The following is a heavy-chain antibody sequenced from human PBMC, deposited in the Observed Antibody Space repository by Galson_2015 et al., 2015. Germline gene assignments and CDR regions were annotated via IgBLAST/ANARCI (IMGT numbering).Heavy chain of an antibody. Sequence: SLRLSCAASGFTFSNSAMGWVRQAPGKGLEWVSSISGRGDSTFFADSVKGRFTISRYNSKNTLFLQMNSLRAEDTAVYYCVASGGAELDYWGQGTLVTVSP. J-gene: IGHJ4*02. D-gene: IGHD3-10*01. CDR2: ISGRGDST. V-gene: IGHV3-23*01. CDR1: GFTFSNSA. CDR3: VASGGAELDY.